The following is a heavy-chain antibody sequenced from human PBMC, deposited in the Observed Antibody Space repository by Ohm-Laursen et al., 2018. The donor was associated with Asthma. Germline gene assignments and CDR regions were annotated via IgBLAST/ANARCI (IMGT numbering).Heavy chain of an antibody. CDR2: ISWNSGRI. CDR3: AKGSLAAADYNWFDP. V-gene: IGHV3-9*01. D-gene: IGHD6-13*01. Sequence: SLRLSCTASGFTFDDYSMHWVRQGPGKGLEWVSGISWNSGRIGYADSVKGRFTTSRDNAENSLHLQMNSLRTEDTALYYCAKGSLAAADYNWFDPWGQGTLVTVSS. CDR1: GFTFDDYS. J-gene: IGHJ5*02.